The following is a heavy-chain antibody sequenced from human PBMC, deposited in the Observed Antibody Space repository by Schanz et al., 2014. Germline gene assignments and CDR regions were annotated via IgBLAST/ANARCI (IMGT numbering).Heavy chain of an antibody. J-gene: IGHJ4*02. CDR3: AKDYSGSYYAY. V-gene: IGHV3-23*04. CDR2: ISTGGGNT. Sequence: EVQLVESGGGLVQPGGSLKLSCAASGFIFSSYAMTWVRQAPGKGLERVSAISTGGGNTYYTDSVKGRFTISRDNSKNTLYLQMNSLRAEDTAVYYCAKDYSGSYYAYWGQGTLVTVSS. D-gene: IGHD1-26*01. CDR1: GFIFSSYA.